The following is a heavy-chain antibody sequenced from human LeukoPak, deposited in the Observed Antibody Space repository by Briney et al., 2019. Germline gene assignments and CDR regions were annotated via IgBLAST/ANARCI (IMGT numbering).Heavy chain of an antibody. CDR2: MNPNSGNT. Sequence: ASVKVSCKASGYTFTSYDINWVRQATGQGLEWMGWMNPNSGNTGYAQKFQGRVTMTRNTSISTAYMELSSLRSEDTAVYYCASKAIFGVVTAYYYYGMDVWGQGTTVTVSS. D-gene: IGHD3-3*01. V-gene: IGHV1-8*01. J-gene: IGHJ6*02. CDR3: ASKAIFGVVTAYYYYGMDV. CDR1: GYTFTSYD.